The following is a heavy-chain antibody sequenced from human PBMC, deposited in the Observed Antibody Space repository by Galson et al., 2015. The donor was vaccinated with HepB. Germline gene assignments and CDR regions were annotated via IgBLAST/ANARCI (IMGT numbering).Heavy chain of an antibody. V-gene: IGHV5-10-1*01. CDR3: ARHSGITIFGGVHPLDV. CDR1: GYSFTSYW. Sequence: QSGAEVKKPGESLRISCKGSGYSFTSYWISWVRQMPGKGLEWMGRIDPSDSYTNYSPSFQGHVTISADKSISTAYLQWSSLKASDTAMYYCARHSGITIFGGVHPLDVWGQGTTGTVSS. J-gene: IGHJ6*02. D-gene: IGHD3-3*01. CDR2: IDPSDSYT.